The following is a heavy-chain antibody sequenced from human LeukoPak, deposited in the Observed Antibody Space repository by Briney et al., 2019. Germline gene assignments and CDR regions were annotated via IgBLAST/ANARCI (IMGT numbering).Heavy chain of an antibody. CDR1: GFSSNSYW. CDR3: ARDHDAFDI. J-gene: IGHJ3*02. V-gene: IGHV3-74*01. Sequence: GGSLRLSCAASGFSSNSYWMHWARQAPGKGLVWVARINGDGSSINYADSVKGRFTISRDNSKNTLYLQMNSLRAEDTAVYYCARDHDAFDIWGQGTMVTVSS. CDR2: INGDGSSI.